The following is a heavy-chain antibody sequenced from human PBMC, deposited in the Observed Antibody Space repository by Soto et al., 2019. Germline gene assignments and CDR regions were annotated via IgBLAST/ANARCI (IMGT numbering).Heavy chain of an antibody. D-gene: IGHD3-10*01. J-gene: IGHJ5*02. CDR1: GGSISSYY. V-gene: IGHV4-59*01. Sequence: QVQLQESGPGLVKPSETLSLTCTVSGGSISSYYWSWIRQPPGKGLEWIGYIYYSGTTNYNPSLKSRVTISVDTSKNQFSLKLSSVTAADTAVYYCAREGALGSSWFDPWGQGTLVTVSS. CDR3: AREGALGSSWFDP. CDR2: IYYSGTT.